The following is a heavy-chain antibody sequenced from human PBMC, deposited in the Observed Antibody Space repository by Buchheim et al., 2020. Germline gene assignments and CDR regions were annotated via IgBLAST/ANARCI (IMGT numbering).Heavy chain of an antibody. D-gene: IGHD6-19*01. V-gene: IGHV3-30*18. Sequence: QVQLVESGGGVVQPGRSLRLSCAASGFTFSSYGMHWVRQAPGKGLEWVAVISYDGSNKYYADSVKGRFNISRDNSKNTLYLQMNSLRAEDTAVYYCAKAGYSSGWGLYYLDYWGQGTL. CDR2: ISYDGSNK. CDR1: GFTFSSYG. J-gene: IGHJ4*02. CDR3: AKAGYSSGWGLYYLDY.